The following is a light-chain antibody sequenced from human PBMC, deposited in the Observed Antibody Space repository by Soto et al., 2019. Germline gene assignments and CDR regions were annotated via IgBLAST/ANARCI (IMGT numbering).Light chain of an antibody. Sequence: DIVMTQSPDSLAVSLGERATINCKSSQSVLYSSNNKNYLAWYQQKPGQPPKLLIYWASTRESGVPDRFSGSGSGKDFTLTISSLQAEDVAVYYCQQYSSTLSITFGQGTRLEIK. V-gene: IGKV4-1*01. CDR3: QQYSSTLSIT. CDR1: QSVLYSSNNKNY. CDR2: WAS. J-gene: IGKJ5*01.